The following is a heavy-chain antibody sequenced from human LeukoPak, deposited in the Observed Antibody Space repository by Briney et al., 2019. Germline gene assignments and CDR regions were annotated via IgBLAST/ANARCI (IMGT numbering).Heavy chain of an antibody. Sequence: ASVKVSCKASGYTFTSYYMHWVRQAPGKGLEWMGGFDPEDGETIYAQKFQGRVTMTEDTSTDTAYMELSSLRSEDTAVYYCATSFPPPYGDPVGYWGQGTLVTVSS. CDR3: ATSFPPPYGDPVGY. J-gene: IGHJ4*02. D-gene: IGHD4-17*01. CDR2: FDPEDGET. CDR1: GYTFTSYY. V-gene: IGHV1-24*01.